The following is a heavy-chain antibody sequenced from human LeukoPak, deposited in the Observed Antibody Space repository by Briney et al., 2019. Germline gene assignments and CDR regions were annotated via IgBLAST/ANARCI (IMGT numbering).Heavy chain of an antibody. Sequence: SETLSLTCTVSGGSISSYYWSWIRQPPGKGLEWIGYIYYSGSTNYNPSLKSRVTISVDTSKNQFSLKLSSVTAADTAVYYCARLLGPASFYNWFDPWGQGTLVTVFS. D-gene: IGHD7-27*01. CDR1: GGSISSYY. CDR3: ARLLGPASFYNWFDP. V-gene: IGHV4-59*01. CDR2: IYYSGST. J-gene: IGHJ5*02.